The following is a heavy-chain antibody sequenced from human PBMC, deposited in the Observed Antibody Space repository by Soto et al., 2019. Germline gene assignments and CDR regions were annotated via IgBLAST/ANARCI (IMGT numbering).Heavy chain of an antibody. V-gene: IGHV3-23*01. CDR3: AKDAFSGNGIYDPFNY. CDR1: GFSFSTHA. J-gene: IGHJ4*02. CDR2: IGGSDVET. Sequence: EVQLLESGGGLVQPGGSQRLSCTASGFSFSTHAMNWVRQAPGKGLEWVSTIGGSDVETFYADSVKGRFTISRDDSKNTLYLQMNSLRAGDTAVYYCAKDAFSGNGIYDPFNYWGQGNLVTVSS. D-gene: IGHD1-26*01.